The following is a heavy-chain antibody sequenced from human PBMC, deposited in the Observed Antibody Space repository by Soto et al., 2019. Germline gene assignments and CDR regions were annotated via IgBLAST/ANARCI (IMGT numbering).Heavy chain of an antibody. Sequence: QVQLVQSGAEVKKPGASVKVSCKASGYTFTGYYMHWVRQAPGQGLEWMGWINPNSGGTNYAQKFQGRVTMTMDTSISTAYMELSRLRSDDTAVYYCARAGGYCSGGSCYSLLYGQYWGQGTLVTVSS. J-gene: IGHJ4*02. CDR3: ARAGGYCSGGSCYSLLYGQY. CDR1: GYTFTGYY. D-gene: IGHD2-15*01. CDR2: INPNSGGT. V-gene: IGHV1-2*02.